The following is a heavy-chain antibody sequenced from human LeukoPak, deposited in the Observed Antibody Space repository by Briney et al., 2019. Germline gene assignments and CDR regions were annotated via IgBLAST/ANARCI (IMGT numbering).Heavy chain of an antibody. J-gene: IGHJ4*02. V-gene: IGHV1-18*01. CDR1: GYTFTSYG. CDR3: ARGAPTRWLQSHFDY. Sequence: GASVKVSCKASGYTFTSYGISWVRQAPGQGLEWMGWISAYNGNTNYAQKLQGRVTMTTDTSTSTAYMELRSLRSDDTAVYYCARGAPTRWLQSHFDYWGQRTLVTVSS. CDR2: ISAYNGNT. D-gene: IGHD5-24*01.